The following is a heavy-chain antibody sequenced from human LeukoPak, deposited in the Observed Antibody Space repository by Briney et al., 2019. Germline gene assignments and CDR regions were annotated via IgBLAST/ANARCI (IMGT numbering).Heavy chain of an antibody. CDR2: ISYDGSNK. CDR3: AREVPLNLWLRYRRDYYYGMDV. CDR1: GFTFSSYA. J-gene: IGHJ6*02. D-gene: IGHD5-12*01. V-gene: IGHV3-30-3*01. Sequence: GGSLRLSCAASGFTFSSYAMHWVRQAPGKGLEWVAVISYDGSNKYYADSVKGRFTISRDNSKNTLYLQMNSLRAEDTAVYYCAREVPLNLWLRYRRDYYYGMDVWGQGTTVTVSS.